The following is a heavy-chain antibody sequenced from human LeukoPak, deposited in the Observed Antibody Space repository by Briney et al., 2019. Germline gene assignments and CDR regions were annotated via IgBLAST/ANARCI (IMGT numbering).Heavy chain of an antibody. D-gene: IGHD6-13*01. Sequence: SVKVSCKASGGTFSSYAISWVRQAPGQGLEWMGGIIPIFGTANYAQKFQGRVTITADESTSTAYMELSSLRSEDTAVYYCASRPHSSSWYRYYYYGMDVWGQGTTVTVSS. CDR3: ASRPHSSSWYRYYYYGMDV. CDR1: GGTFSSYA. J-gene: IGHJ6*02. V-gene: IGHV1-69*13. CDR2: IIPIFGTA.